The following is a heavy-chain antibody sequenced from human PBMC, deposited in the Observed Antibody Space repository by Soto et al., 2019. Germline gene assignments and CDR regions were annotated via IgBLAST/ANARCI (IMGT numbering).Heavy chain of an antibody. CDR3: ARDQSAGGEKYQPPRIDYYGMDV. D-gene: IGHD3-16*01. CDR2: ISYDGSNK. J-gene: IGHJ6*02. Sequence: GGSLRLSCAASGFTFSSYAMSWVRQAPGKGLEWVAVISYDGSNKYYADSVKGRFTISRDNSKKTPYLQMNSLRAEDTAVYYCARDQSAGGEKYQPPRIDYYGMDVWGQGTTVTVSS. V-gene: IGHV3-30-3*01. CDR1: GFTFSSYA.